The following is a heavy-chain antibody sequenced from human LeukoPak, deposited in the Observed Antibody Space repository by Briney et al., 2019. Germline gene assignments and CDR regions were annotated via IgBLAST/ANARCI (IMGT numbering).Heavy chain of an antibody. CDR2: MKPNSGNT. J-gene: IGHJ4*02. V-gene: IGHV1-8*01. CDR1: GYTFTSYD. CDR3: ARDPLRSTDYYFDY. D-gene: IGHD4-17*01. Sequence: ASVTVSFKGSGYTFTSYDINWVRQATGQGLEWMGWMKPNSGNTGYAHKFQGRVTMTRNTSISTAYMELSSLRSEHTAVYYCARDPLRSTDYYFDYWGQGTLVTVSS.